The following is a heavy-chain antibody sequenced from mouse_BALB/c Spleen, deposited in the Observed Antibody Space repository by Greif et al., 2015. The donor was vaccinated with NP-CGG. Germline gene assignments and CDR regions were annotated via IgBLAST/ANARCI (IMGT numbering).Heavy chain of an antibody. CDR1: GFTFSSYG. J-gene: IGHJ3*01. CDR2: ISSGGSYT. CDR3: ARQGNYDYDVAWFAY. V-gene: IGHV5-6*01. Sequence: EVKLMESGGDLVKPGGSLKLSCAASGFTFSSYGMSWVRQTPDKRLEWVATISSGGSYTYYPDSVKGRFTISRDNAKNTLYLQMSSLKSEDTAMYYCARQGNYDYDVAWFAYWGQGTLVTVSA. D-gene: IGHD2-4*01.